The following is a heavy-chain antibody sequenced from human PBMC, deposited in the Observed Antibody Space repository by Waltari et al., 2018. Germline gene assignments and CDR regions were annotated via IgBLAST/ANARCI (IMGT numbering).Heavy chain of an antibody. V-gene: IGHV1-69*14. J-gene: IGHJ4*02. CDR1: GGTFSSYA. Sequence: QVQLVQSGAEVKKPGSSVKVSCKASGGTFSSYAISWVRQAPGQGLEWMGGIIPILGTANYAQKFQGRVTITADKTTSTAYMELSSLRSEDTAVYYCARTMVRGVAVFDYWGQGTLVTVSS. CDR2: IIPILGTA. D-gene: IGHD3-10*01. CDR3: ARTMVRGVAVFDY.